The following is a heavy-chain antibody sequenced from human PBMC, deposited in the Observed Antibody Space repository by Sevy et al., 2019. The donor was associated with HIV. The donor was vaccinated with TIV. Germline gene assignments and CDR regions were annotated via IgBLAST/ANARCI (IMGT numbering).Heavy chain of an antibody. J-gene: IGHJ4*02. CDR3: ARGAYCSSTSCYTGIAAAGRFDY. Sequence: GGSLRLSCAASGFTFSSYSMNWVRQAPGKGLEWVSSISSSSSYIYYAHSVKGRFTISRDNAKNSLYLQMNSLRAEDTAVYYCARGAYCSSTSCYTGIAAAGRFDYWGQGTLVTVSS. CDR1: GFTFSSYS. CDR2: ISSSSSYI. D-gene: IGHD2-2*02. V-gene: IGHV3-21*01.